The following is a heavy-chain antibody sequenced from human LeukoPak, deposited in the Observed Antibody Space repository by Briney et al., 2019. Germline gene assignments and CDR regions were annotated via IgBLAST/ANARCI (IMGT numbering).Heavy chain of an antibody. CDR1: VGSFSGHY. CDR2: INHSGNT. D-gene: IGHD6-25*01. V-gene: IGHV4-34*01. J-gene: IGHJ4*02. Sequence: SETLSLTCAVYVGSFSGHYWSWIRQPPGRGLEWIGEINHSGNTKYNLSLESRATISVDTSKNQFSLKLRSVTAADTAVYYCARDRGAEAIDYWGQGTLVTVSS. CDR3: ARDRGAEAIDY.